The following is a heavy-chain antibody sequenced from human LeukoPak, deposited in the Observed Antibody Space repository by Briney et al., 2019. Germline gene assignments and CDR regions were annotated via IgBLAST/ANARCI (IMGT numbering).Heavy chain of an antibody. J-gene: IGHJ4*02. Sequence: PGGSLRLSCVASGYPFSSYSMNWIRQAPGKGGEGVSYISVSGGVRSYADSVKGRFTISRDDARNSLYLQMNSLKDEDTAVYYCARDRGYFYDQLDYWGQGTLVTVSS. CDR2: ISVSGGVR. CDR1: GYPFSSYS. CDR3: ARDRGYFYDQLDY. D-gene: IGHD2/OR15-2a*01. V-gene: IGHV3-48*02.